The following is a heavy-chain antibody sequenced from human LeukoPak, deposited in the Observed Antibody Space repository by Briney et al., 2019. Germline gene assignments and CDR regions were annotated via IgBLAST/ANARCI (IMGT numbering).Heavy chain of an antibody. D-gene: IGHD2-2*01. Sequence: GAAVKVSCKASGYTFTGYYLHWVRLAPGQGMELMGWINPNSGGRNYEQKFQGRVTMTRDTSISTAYMELSRLRSDDTAVYYCARGSDCSSTSCYGKGFDYWGQGTLVTVSS. CDR3: ARGSDCSSTSCYGKGFDY. CDR1: GYTFTGYY. J-gene: IGHJ4*02. V-gene: IGHV1-2*02. CDR2: INPNSGGR.